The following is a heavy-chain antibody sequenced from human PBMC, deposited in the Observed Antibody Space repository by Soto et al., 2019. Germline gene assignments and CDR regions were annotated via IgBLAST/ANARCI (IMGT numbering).Heavy chain of an antibody. J-gene: IGHJ3*02. CDR1: GFTFRQYG. CDR3: VRGWGSLIHLSCLDI. CDR2: IFYDGTEK. Sequence: QVQLVESGGGVFQPGTSLRLSCAASGFTFRQYGMHWVRQAPGKGLDWVAVIFYDGTEKYYADSVQGRFTNSRDNPGNMVYLWMNSLRAEDTAVYYCVRGWGSLIHLSCLDIWGQGTTVVVSS. V-gene: IGHV3-33*01. D-gene: IGHD3-16*01.